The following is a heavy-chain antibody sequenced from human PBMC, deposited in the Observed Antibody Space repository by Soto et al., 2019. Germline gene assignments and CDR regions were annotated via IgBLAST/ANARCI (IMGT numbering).Heavy chain of an antibody. D-gene: IGHD3-10*01. CDR3: VSSASPCLELFSPFHS. V-gene: IGHV4-59*01. J-gene: IGHJ5*01. CDR2: IYYTGTT. Sequence: SWIRHATGKRLEWIAYIYYTGTTKYNPSLKSRVTISVDTSKNQFSLRRTSVNPADTAVCKCVSSASPCLELFSPFHSWGQGTLVTI.